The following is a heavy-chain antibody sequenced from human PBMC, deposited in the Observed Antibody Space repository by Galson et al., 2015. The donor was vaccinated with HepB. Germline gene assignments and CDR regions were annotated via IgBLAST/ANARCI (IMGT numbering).Heavy chain of an antibody. CDR2: ISSSSDFT. D-gene: IGHD6-19*01. Sequence: SLRLSCAASGFTFSDDYMSWIRQAPGKGLDWISYISSSSDFTNYADSVRGRFTISRDNAQNSLYLQMNSLRVEDTAVYYWARARVSGPAAYCDYWGQGILVTTSS. J-gene: IGHJ4*02. CDR3: ARARVSGPAAYCDY. CDR1: GFTFSDDY. V-gene: IGHV3-11*05.